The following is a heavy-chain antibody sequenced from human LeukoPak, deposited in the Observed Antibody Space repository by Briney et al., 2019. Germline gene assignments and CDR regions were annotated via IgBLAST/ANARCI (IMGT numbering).Heavy chain of an antibody. CDR2: ISSSSSYI. Sequence: GGSLRLSCAASGFPFSTYTMNGVRQAPGKGLEGVSSISSSSSYIYYADSVKGRFTICRDNAKNSPYLQMNSMRADDTAVYYCARPPGHYYDRSGYSIPELDHWPQGPLVPVSS. D-gene: IGHD3-22*01. CDR1: GFPFSTYT. J-gene: IGHJ4*02. V-gene: IGHV3-21*01. CDR3: ARPPGHYYDRSGYSIPELDH.